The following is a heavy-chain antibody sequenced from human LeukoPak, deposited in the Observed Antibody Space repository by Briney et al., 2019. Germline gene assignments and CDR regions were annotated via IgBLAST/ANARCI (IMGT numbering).Heavy chain of an antibody. D-gene: IGHD7-27*01. CDR1: GGTFSSYA. J-gene: IGHJ6*03. V-gene: IGHV1-69*04. CDR3: GGNWGYEYYYYYMDV. Sequence: ASVKVSCKASGGTFSSYAISWVRQAPGQGLEWMGRIIPILGIANYAQKFQGRVTITADESTSTAYMELSSLRSEDTAVYYCGGNWGYEYYYYYMDVWGKGTTVTVSS. CDR2: IIPILGIA.